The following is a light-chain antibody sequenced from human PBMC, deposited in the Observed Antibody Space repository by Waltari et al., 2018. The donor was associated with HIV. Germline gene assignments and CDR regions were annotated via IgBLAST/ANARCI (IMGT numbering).Light chain of an antibody. Sequence: QSALTQPPSASGSPGQSVTISCTGTSSDVGGYNHVSWYQQHPGKAPKFLLYEVTKPPSGVPDRFSGSKSGNTASLTVSGLQAEDEADYYCVSYAGINNRWAFGGGTKLTVL. J-gene: IGLJ3*02. CDR3: VSYAGINNRWA. CDR2: EVT. V-gene: IGLV2-8*01. CDR1: SSDVGGYNH.